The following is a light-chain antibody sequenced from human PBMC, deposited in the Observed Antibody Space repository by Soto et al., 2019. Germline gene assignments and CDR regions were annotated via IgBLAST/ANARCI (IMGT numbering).Light chain of an antibody. Sequence: EIVLTQSPGTLSLSPGERATPSCRAIQSVSNNYLAWYQQKPGQAPRLLIYGASNRATGIPDRFSGSGSGTDFTLTISRLEPEDFAVYYCQQYGSSLRITFGQGTRLEIK. CDR2: GAS. CDR3: QQYGSSLRIT. J-gene: IGKJ5*01. V-gene: IGKV3-20*01. CDR1: QSVSNNY.